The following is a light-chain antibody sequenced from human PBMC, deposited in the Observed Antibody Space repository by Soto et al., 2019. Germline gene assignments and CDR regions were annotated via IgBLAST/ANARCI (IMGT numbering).Light chain of an antibody. CDR1: QGISNY. Sequence: DIQMTQSPSSLSASVGDTVTITCRASQGISNYLAWYQQKPGQVPNLLIYAASTLQSGVPSRFSGSGSGTAFPLTIGRLRPEDVPTYYCEKYNNAPRTFGQGTKVEI. CDR2: AAS. V-gene: IGKV1-27*01. J-gene: IGKJ1*01. CDR3: EKYNNAPRT.